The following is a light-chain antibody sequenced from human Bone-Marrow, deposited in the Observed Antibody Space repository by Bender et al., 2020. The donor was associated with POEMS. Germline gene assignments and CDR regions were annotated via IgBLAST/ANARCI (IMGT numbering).Light chain of an antibody. J-gene: IGLJ3*02. CDR3: SSWDDSLAGPV. CDR1: DSNIGTNY. Sequence: QSVLTQPPSASGTPGHRVTISCSGDDSNIGTNYVFWYQQFPGAVPKLLIYRNNLRPSGISDRISASRSGTSASLAISGLRSEDEADYFCSSWDDSLAGPVFGGGTKLTVL. CDR2: RNN. V-gene: IGLV1-47*01.